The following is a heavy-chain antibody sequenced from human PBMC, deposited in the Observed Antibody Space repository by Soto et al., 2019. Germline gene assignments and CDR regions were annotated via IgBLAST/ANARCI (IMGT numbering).Heavy chain of an antibody. V-gene: IGHV3-48*03. CDR1: GFTFSDYE. D-gene: IGHD2-21*01. J-gene: IGHJ4*02. CDR3: AREELNCGGDCFVY. CDR2: IGTSGTVI. Sequence: PGGSLRLSCAASGFTFSDYEMNWVRQAPGKGLERVSYIGTSGTVIYYADSMKGRFTTFRDNAKNSLYLQMNSLRGEDTAIYYCAREELNCGGDCFVYWGQGTLVTVSS.